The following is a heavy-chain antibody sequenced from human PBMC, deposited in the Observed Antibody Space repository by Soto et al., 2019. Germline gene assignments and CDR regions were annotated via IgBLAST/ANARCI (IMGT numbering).Heavy chain of an antibody. CDR3: ARVGPNTHYYYFYGMDV. CDR2: IYYSGST. Sequence: QVQLQESGPGLVKPSETLSLTCTVSGGSISSYYWSWIRQPPGQGLGWIGYIYYSGSTNYSPSLKGRVTLSIDASQNQFSRKLGSVTAANTAVYYCARVGPNTHYYYFYGMDVWGQGTTVTVSS. CDR1: GGSISSYY. V-gene: IGHV4-59*12. J-gene: IGHJ6*02.